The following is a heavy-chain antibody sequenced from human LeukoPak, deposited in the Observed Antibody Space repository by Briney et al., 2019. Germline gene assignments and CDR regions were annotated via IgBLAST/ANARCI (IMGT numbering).Heavy chain of an antibody. CDR3: ARGPRITMVQGVTLTFDY. J-gene: IGHJ4*02. V-gene: IGHV1-2*02. CDR2: INPNSGGT. CDR1: GYTFTGYY. D-gene: IGHD3-10*01. Sequence: ASVKVSCKASGYTFTGYYMHWVRRAPGQGLEWMGWINPNSGGTNYAQKFQGRVTMTRDTSISTAYMELSRLRSDDTAVYYCARGPRITMVQGVTLTFDYWGQGTLDTVSS.